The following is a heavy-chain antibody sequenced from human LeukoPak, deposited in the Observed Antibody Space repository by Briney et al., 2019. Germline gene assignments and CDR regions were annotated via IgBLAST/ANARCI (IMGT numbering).Heavy chain of an antibody. J-gene: IGHJ4*02. D-gene: IGHD1-26*01. Sequence: PSETLSLTCTVSGGSISSGSYYWSWIRQPPGKGLEWIGYIYYSGSTNYNPSLKSRVTISVDTSKNQFSLKLSSVTAADTAVYYCARERGPSGSLHPFDYWGQGTLVTVSS. V-gene: IGHV4-61*01. CDR3: ARERGPSGSLHPFDY. CDR2: IYYSGST. CDR1: GGSISSGSYY.